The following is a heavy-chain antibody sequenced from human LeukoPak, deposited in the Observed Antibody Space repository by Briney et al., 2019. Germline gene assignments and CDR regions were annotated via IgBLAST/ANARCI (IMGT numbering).Heavy chain of an antibody. CDR3: AREKFGVSFDS. CDR1: GYTFTSYG. CDR2: ISPYNGDT. V-gene: IGHV1-18*01. D-gene: IGHD3-10*01. J-gene: IGHJ4*02. Sequence: ASVKVSCKGSGYTFTSYGISWVRQAPGQGLEGMGWISPYNGDTNYAQPFQGRGTMTPDTSTNSRYMALRSLRSDDTAMYYCAREKFGVSFDSWGQGTLVTVSS.